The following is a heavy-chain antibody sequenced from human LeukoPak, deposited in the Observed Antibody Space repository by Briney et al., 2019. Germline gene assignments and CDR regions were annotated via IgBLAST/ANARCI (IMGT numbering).Heavy chain of an antibody. CDR3: ARDDSSGYPSLNY. V-gene: IGHV4-59*01. CDR1: GGSISSYY. D-gene: IGHD3-22*01. CDR2: IYYSGST. J-gene: IGHJ4*02. Sequence: PSETLSLTCTVSGGSISSYYWSWIRQPPGKGLEWIGYIYYSGSTNYNPSLKSRVTISVDTSKNQFSLKLSSVTAADTAVYYCARDDSSGYPSLNYWGQGTLVTVSS.